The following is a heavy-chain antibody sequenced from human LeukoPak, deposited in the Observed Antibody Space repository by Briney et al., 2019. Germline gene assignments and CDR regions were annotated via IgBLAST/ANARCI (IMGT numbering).Heavy chain of an antibody. J-gene: IGHJ4*02. CDR1: GGSISSGGYY. CDR2: IYYSGST. CDR3: ARDIRITGTAYFDY. D-gene: IGHD1-7*01. Sequence: SETLSLTCTVSGGSISSGGYYWSWIRQHPGKGLEWIGYIYYSGSTYYNPSLKSRVTISVATSKNQFSLKLSSVTAADTAVYYCARDIRITGTAYFDYWGQGTLVTVSS. V-gene: IGHV4-31*03.